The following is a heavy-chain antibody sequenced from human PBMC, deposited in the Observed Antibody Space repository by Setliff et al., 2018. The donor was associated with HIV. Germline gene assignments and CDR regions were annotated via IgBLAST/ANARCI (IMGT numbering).Heavy chain of an antibody. CDR1: GDSIGSYS. CDR3: ARDVGSHYDSREYYFDY. V-gene: IGHV4-59*01. D-gene: IGHD3-22*01. Sequence: SETLSLTCTVSGDSIGSYSWSWIRQPPGKGLEWIGHIYYSGRTNYNSSLKSRVTISVDTSKNQFSLKLSSVTAADTAVYYCARDVGSHYDSREYYFDYWGQGTLVTVSS. CDR2: IYYSGRT. J-gene: IGHJ4*02.